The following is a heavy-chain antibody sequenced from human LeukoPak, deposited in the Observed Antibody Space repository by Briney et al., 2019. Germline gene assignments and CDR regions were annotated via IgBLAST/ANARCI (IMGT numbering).Heavy chain of an antibody. D-gene: IGHD6-13*01. CDR3: ARDVVAAPGTWDY. Sequence: SQTLSLAYAVSGASFSSGGYSWTWIRQPPGKGLEWIGYISSTGSTYYNPSLKSRLTLSLDTSKNHFSLNVSSVTAADTAVYYCARDVVAAPGTWDYWGQGTLVTVSS. V-gene: IGHV4-30-4*07. CDR1: GASFSSGGYS. J-gene: IGHJ4*02. CDR2: ISSTGST.